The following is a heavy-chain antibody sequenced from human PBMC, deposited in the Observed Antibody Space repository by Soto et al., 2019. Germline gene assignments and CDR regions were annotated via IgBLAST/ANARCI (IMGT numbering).Heavy chain of an antibody. Sequence: QVQLVQSGAEVKKPGSPVRGSCTASGDTFNFYTISWVRQVPGQGPEWMGRIIPMLGMSNYAQKFQGRVTIMADKSTSTVYMNLSGLTSEDTAVYYCATNYGSGSTHFDYWGQGTLVTVSS. D-gene: IGHD3-10*01. CDR1: GDTFNFYT. CDR2: IIPMLGMS. V-gene: IGHV1-69*02. CDR3: ATNYGSGSTHFDY. J-gene: IGHJ4*02.